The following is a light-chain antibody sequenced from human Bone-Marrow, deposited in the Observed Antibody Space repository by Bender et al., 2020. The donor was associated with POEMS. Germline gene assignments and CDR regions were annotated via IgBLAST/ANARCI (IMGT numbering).Light chain of an antibody. CDR2: DDS. J-gene: IGLJ3*02. Sequence: SYEVTQPPSVSVAPGQTARMTCGGNNIGGKNVHWFQQKPGQAPVLVVFDDSARPSGIPERISGSNSGNTATLTISSVADGDEADYYCQVWDSSSDHLVFGGGTKLTVL. V-gene: IGLV3-21*02. CDR3: QVWDSSSDHLV. CDR1: NIGGKN.